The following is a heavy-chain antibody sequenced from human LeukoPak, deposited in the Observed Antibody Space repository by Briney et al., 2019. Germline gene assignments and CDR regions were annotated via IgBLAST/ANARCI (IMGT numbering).Heavy chain of an antibody. CDR3: ARGREYYDSSGYGDY. Sequence: ASVKVSCKASGYTFITSGISWVRQAPGQGLEWMGWISSYNGNTNHAQKLQGRVTMTTDTSTSTAYMEVRSLRSDDTAVYYCARGREYYDSSGYGDYWGQGTLVTVSS. V-gene: IGHV1-18*01. CDR2: ISSYNGNT. J-gene: IGHJ4*02. D-gene: IGHD3-22*01. CDR1: GYTFITSG.